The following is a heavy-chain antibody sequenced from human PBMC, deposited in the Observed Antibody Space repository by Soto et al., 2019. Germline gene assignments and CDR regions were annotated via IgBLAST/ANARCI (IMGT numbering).Heavy chain of an antibody. D-gene: IGHD1-26*01. Sequence: QVQLVQSGSEVKKPGASVKVSCKASGYTFTTYDFNWVRQAPGQGLEWMGWLNPKSGMTGAAPKFQGRVTMTRGASISTGYRELSSLRSEDTAVYYCARVGGSPDYWGEGTLVTVSS. CDR2: LNPKSGMT. CDR1: GYTFTTYD. CDR3: ARVGGSPDY. V-gene: IGHV1-8*01. J-gene: IGHJ4*02.